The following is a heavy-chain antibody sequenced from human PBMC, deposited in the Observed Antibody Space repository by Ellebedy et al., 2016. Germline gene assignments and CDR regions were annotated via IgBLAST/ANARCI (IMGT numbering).Heavy chain of an antibody. CDR2: ISEDGTQT. CDR1: RFGFSSYD. V-gene: IGHV3-30*03. CDR3: ARDHRFDKNKSFDY. J-gene: IGHJ4*02. Sequence: GESLKIPXDGSRFGFSSYDMHLIRQPPGKGLEWVALISEDGTQTHYADSVKGRFTISRDNSKKTLDLQMNSLRGEDTAIYYCARDHRFDKNKSFDYWGQGTLVTVSS. D-gene: IGHD1/OR15-1a*01.